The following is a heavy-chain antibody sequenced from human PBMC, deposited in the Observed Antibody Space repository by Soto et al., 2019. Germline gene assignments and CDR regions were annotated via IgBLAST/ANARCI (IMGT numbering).Heavy chain of an antibody. V-gene: IGHV1-18*01. J-gene: IGHJ5*02. CDR2: ASGHNGNA. CDR1: GYSFTSYG. D-gene: IGHD6-19*01. CDR3: ASDRAAVAGPSGWFDP. Sequence: QVQLVQSGGEVKKPGASVKVSCKASGYSFTSYGINWVRQAPGQGLEWMGWASGHNGNANYAQKVQGRVTMTTDTATXXAYMERRSLRSDDTAVYYGASDRAAVAGPSGWFDPWGQGTLVTVSS.